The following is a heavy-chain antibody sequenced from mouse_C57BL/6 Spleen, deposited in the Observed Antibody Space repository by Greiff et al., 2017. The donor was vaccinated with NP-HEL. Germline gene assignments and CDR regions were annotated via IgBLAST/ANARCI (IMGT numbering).Heavy chain of an antibody. CDR1: GYTFTDYE. V-gene: IGHV1-15*01. CDR2: IDPETGGT. J-gene: IGHJ3*01. D-gene: IGHD6-1*01. CDR3: TRATPFAY. Sequence: LVESGAELVRPGASVTLSCKASGYTFTDYEMHWVKQTPVHGLEWIGAIDPETGGTAYNQKFKGKAILTADKSSSTAYMELRSLTSEDSAVYYCTRATPFAYWGQGTLVTVSA.